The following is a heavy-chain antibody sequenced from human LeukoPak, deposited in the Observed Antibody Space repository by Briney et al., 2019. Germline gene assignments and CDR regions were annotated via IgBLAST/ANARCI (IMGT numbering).Heavy chain of an antibody. V-gene: IGHV3-15*01. Sequence: GGSLRLSCAASGFRFNNAWMSWVRLAPGKGLEWVGRIKSKTDGGTADYAAPVKGRFTISRDDSKNMVFLQMNSLKIADTALYFCATEADTAMALPKNWGQGTLVTVSS. CDR2: IKSKTDGGTA. J-gene: IGHJ4*02. CDR3: ATEADTAMALPKN. D-gene: IGHD5-18*01. CDR1: GFRFNNAW.